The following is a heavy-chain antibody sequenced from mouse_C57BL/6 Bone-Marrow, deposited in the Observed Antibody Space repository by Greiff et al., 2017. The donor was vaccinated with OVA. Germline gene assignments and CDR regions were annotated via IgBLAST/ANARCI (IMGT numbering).Heavy chain of an antibody. J-gene: IGHJ3*01. CDR1: GYTFTSYG. CDR2: IYPRSGNT. Sequence: VQLQQSGAELARPGASVKLSCKASGYTFTSYGISWVKQRTGQGLEWIGEIYPRSGNTYYTEKFKGKATLTADKSSSTAYMELRSLTSEDSAVYFCARWPIYYYGSSLAWFAYWGQGTLVTVSA. CDR3: ARWPIYYYGSSLAWFAY. V-gene: IGHV1-81*01. D-gene: IGHD1-1*01.